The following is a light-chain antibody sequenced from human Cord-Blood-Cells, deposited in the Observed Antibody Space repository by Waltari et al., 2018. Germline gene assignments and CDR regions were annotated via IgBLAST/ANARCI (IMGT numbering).Light chain of an antibody. CDR2: DVI. V-gene: IGLV2-14*01. CDR1: SSAVGGYNY. J-gene: IGLJ1*01. Sequence: QSALTQPASVSGSPGQSITISCTGTSSAVGGYNYFSWYQQHPGKAPKLMIYDVIKRPSGVSNRFSGSKSGNTASLTISGLQAEDEADYYCSSYTSSSTYVFGTGTKVTVL. CDR3: SSYTSSSTYV.